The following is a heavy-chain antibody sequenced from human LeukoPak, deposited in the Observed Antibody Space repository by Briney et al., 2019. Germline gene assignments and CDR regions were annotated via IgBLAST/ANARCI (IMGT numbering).Heavy chain of an antibody. CDR1: GFTFSRYW. CDR3: AIRLPQTSNYRFDY. Sequence: GESLRLSCAASGFTFSRYWMSWVRQAPGKGLEWVANIKEDGSEKKYMDSVKGRFTISRDNAKNSLYLQMNSLRAEDTAVYYCAIRLPQTSNYRFDYWGQGTLVTVSS. CDR2: IKEDGSEK. J-gene: IGHJ4*02. V-gene: IGHV3-7*01. D-gene: IGHD4-11*01.